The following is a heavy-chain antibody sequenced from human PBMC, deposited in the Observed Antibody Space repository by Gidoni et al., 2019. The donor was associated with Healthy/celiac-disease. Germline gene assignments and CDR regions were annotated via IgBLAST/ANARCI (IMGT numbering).Heavy chain of an antibody. J-gene: IGHJ5*02. D-gene: IGHD6-13*01. CDR1: GGSISSSNW. Sequence: QVQLQESGPGLVKPSGTLSLTCAVSGGSISSSNWWSWVRQPPGKWLEWIGEIYHSGSTNYNPSLKSRVTISVDKSKNQFSLKLSSVTAADTAVYYCARAPYSRLEIPTKNWFDPWGQGTLVTVSS. V-gene: IGHV4-4*02. CDR2: IYHSGST. CDR3: ARAPYSRLEIPTKNWFDP.